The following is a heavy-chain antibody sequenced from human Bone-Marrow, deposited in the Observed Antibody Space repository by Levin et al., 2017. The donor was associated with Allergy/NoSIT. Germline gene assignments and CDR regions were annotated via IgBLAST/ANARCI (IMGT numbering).Heavy chain of an antibody. CDR1: GFNFRNYA. D-gene: IGHD2-15*01. Sequence: LSLTCAASGFNFRNYAMYWVRQAPGTGLEWVAYISHDGSKQWHADSVKGRFSISRDNSKNTFYLQMNILRVDDTAMFYCARDLNRWQGSFDLWGQGTMVIVSS. CDR2: ISHDGSKQ. V-gene: IGHV3-30*04. J-gene: IGHJ3*01. CDR3: ARDLNRWQGSFDL.